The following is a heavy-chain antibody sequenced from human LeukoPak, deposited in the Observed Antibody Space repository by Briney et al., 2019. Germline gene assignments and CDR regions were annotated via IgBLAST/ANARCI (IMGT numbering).Heavy chain of an antibody. J-gene: IGHJ3*02. CDR2: IYTSGST. V-gene: IGHV4-61*02. CDR1: GYSISSGYY. D-gene: IGHD4-17*01. Sequence: SETLSLTCTVSGYSISSGYYWSWIRQPAGKGLEWIGRIYTSGSTNYNPSLKSRVTISVDTSKSQFFLKLSSVTAADTAVYYCASGRRDYGDAFDIWGQGTMVTVSS. CDR3: ASGRRDYGDAFDI.